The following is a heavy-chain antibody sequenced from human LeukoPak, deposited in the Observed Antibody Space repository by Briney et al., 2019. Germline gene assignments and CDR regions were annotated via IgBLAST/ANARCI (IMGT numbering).Heavy chain of an antibody. CDR1: GGSISSYY. CDR2: IYYSGST. Sequence: NPSETLSLTCTVSGGSISSYYWSWIRQPPGKGLEWIGYIYYSGSTNYNPSLKSRVTISVDTSKNQFSLKLSSVTAADTAVYYCAGQRIHWFDPWGQGTLVTVSS. CDR3: AGQRIHWFDP. J-gene: IGHJ5*02. V-gene: IGHV4-59*08.